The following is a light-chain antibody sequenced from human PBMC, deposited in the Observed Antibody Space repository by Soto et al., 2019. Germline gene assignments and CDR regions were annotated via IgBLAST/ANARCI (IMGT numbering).Light chain of an antibody. J-gene: IGKJ1*01. V-gene: IGKV3-20*01. CDR1: QSVFNNH. CDR3: QQYRSSPTT. Sequence: EIVLTQSPGTLSLSPGERATLSCRASQSVFNNHIGWYQQKPGQAPRRLIFGASFRATGIPDRFSGSGSGTDFTLTISRLEPEDFAVYYCQQYRSSPTTFGQGTKVEIK. CDR2: GAS.